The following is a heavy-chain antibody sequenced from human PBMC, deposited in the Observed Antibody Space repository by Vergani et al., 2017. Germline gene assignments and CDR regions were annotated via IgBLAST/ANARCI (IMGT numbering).Heavy chain of an antibody. V-gene: IGHV3-33*01. Sequence: QVQLVESGGGVVQPGRSLRLSCAASGFTFSSYGMHWVRQAPGKGLEWVAVIWYDGSNKYYADSVKGRFTISRDNSKNTLYLQMNSLRAEDTAVYYCARDXRTYYYDSSGWVDYWGQGTLVTVSS. J-gene: IGHJ4*02. CDR2: IWYDGSNK. D-gene: IGHD3-22*01. CDR3: ARDXRTYYYDSSGWVDY. CDR1: GFTFSSYG.